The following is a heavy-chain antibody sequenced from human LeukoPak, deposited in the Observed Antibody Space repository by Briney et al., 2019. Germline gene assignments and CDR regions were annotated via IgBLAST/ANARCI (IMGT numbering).Heavy chain of an antibody. Sequence: SVKVSCKASGFTFSGCAMQWLRQARGQRLEWIGWIVVGTGKKDYAQRFQERVTITTDMTTSAAYMELSSLRSEDTAVYYCAAGVGYTYGLSLGATALISDIWGQGTMVTVSS. CDR3: AAGVGYTYGLSLGATALISDI. V-gene: IGHV1-58*02. D-gene: IGHD5-18*01. J-gene: IGHJ3*02. CDR2: IVVGTGKK. CDR1: GFTFSGCA.